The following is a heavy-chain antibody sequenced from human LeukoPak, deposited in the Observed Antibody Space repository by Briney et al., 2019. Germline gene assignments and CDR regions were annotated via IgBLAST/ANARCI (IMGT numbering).Heavy chain of an antibody. D-gene: IGHD2-15*01. CDR3: AKTQNPLTGSCYSY. V-gene: IGHV3-23*01. CDR2: ISGSGGST. CDR1: GFTFSSYA. Sequence: PGGSLRLSCAASGFTFSSYALTWVRQAPGKGLEWVSAISGSGGSTYYADSVKGRFTISRDNSKNTLYLQMNSLRAEDTAVYYCAKTQNPLTGSCYSYWGQGTLVTVSS. J-gene: IGHJ4*02.